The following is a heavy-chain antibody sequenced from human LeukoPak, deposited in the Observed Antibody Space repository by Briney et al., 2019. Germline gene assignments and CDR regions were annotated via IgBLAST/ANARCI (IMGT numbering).Heavy chain of an antibody. V-gene: IGHV4-39*07. Sequence: PSETLSLTCTVSGGSISNSSYYWGWVRQPPGKGLEWIGTIYYSGSTYYNPSLKSRVTISVDTSKNQFSLKLSSVTAADTAVYYCEQGIAAAGRNHWGQGTLVTVSS. D-gene: IGHD6-13*01. CDR2: IYYSGST. J-gene: IGHJ5*02. CDR1: GGSISNSSYY. CDR3: EQGIAAAGRNH.